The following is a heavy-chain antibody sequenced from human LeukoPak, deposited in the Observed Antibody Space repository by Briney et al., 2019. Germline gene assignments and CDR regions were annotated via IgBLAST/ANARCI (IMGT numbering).Heavy chain of an antibody. CDR2: INPNSGGT. V-gene: IGHV1-2*02. CDR3: ARSVSVNTVRDY. Sequence: ASVKVSCKASGYTFTGYYMHWVRQAPGQGLEWMGWINPNSGGTNYAQKFQGRVTTTRDTSISTAYMELSRLRSDDTAVYYCARSVSVNTVRDYWGQGTLVTVSS. D-gene: IGHD4-17*01. J-gene: IGHJ4*02. CDR1: GYTFTGYY.